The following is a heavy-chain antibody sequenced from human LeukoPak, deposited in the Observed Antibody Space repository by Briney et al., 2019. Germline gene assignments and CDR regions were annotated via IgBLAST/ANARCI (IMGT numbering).Heavy chain of an antibody. V-gene: IGHV3-23*01. CDR2: ISGSGGST. Sequence: HAGGSLRLSCVASGFTFSSYGMHWVRQAPGKGLEWVSAISGSGGSTYYADSVKGRFTISRDNAKNSLYLQMNSLRAEDTAVYYCSKDGPPLVVVARDSYYYYGMDVWGQGTTVTVSS. J-gene: IGHJ6*02. D-gene: IGHD2-2*01. CDR1: GFTFSSYG. CDR3: SKDGPPLVVVARDSYYYYGMDV.